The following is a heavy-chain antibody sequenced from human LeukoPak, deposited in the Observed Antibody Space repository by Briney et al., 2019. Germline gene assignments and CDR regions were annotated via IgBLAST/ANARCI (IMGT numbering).Heavy chain of an antibody. CDR1: GFTFDDYG. V-gene: IGHV3-21*01. J-gene: IGHJ4*02. Sequence: PGGSLRLSCAASGFTFDDYGMTWVRQAPGKGLEWVSSMSVSSGLIYYADSVKGRFTVSRDNAKNSLYLQMNSLRADDTAVYYCAREFEGSASGAGYWGRGTLVTVSS. CDR3: AREFEGSASGAGY. CDR2: MSVSSGLI. D-gene: IGHD3-16*01.